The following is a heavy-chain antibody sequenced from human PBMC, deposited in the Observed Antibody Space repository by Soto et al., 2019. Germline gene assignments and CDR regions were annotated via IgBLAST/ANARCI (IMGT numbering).Heavy chain of an antibody. Sequence: GGSLRLSCAASGFTFSDYYMSWIRQAPGKGLEWVSYISSSSSYTNYADSVKGRFTISRDNAKNSLYLQMNSLRAEDTAVYYCARVTVSPGGYISGLYFDYWGQGTLVTVSS. CDR1: GFTFSDYY. CDR2: ISSSSSYT. J-gene: IGHJ4*02. V-gene: IGHV3-11*06. D-gene: IGHD6-19*01. CDR3: ARVTVSPGGYISGLYFDY.